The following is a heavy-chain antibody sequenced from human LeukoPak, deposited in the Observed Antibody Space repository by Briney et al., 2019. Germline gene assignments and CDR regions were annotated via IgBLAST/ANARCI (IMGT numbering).Heavy chain of an antibody. CDR1: GFTFSSYW. CDR3: ARDGYSGYDFDY. CDR2: INSDGSST. D-gene: IGHD5-12*01. V-gene: IGHV3-74*01. J-gene: IGHJ4*02. Sequence: PGGSLRLSCAASGFTFSSYWMHWVRQAPGRGLVWVSRINSDGSSTSYADSVKGRFTISRDNAKNTLYLQMSSLRAEDTAVYYCARDGYSGYDFDYWGQGTLVTVSS.